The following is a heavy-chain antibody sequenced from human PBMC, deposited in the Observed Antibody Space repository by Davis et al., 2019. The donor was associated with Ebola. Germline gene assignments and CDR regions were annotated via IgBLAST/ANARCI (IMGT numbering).Heavy chain of an antibody. J-gene: IGHJ5*02. CDR1: GFTFSTYA. CDR3: ARGAIFGVVIT. CDR2: INSDGSST. V-gene: IGHV3-74*01. D-gene: IGHD3-3*01. Sequence: GESLKISCPTSGFTFSTYALSWVRQAPGKGLVWVSRINSDGSSTNYADSVKGRFTISRDNAKNTLYLQMNSLRAEDTAVYYCARGAIFGVVITWGQGTLVTVSS.